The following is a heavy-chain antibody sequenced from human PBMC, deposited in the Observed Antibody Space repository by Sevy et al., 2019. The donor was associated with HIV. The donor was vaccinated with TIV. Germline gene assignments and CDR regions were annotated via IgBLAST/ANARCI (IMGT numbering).Heavy chain of an antibody. CDR1: GFTFGDYC. CDR3: TRWKAAQSIFDY. Sequence: GGSLRLSCTASGFTFGDYCMSWVRQAPGKGLEWVAFLKSDVYGGRVDHAASVRGRFVISRDDSKTIAYLQMNDLNTEDTGVYYCTRWKAAQSIFDYWGQGALVTVSS. J-gene: IGHJ4*02. D-gene: IGHD6-13*01. V-gene: IGHV3-49*04. CDR2: LKSDVYGGRV.